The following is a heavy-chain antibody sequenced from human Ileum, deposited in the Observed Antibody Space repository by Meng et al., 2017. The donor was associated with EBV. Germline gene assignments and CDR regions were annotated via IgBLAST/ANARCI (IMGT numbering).Heavy chain of an antibody. CDR1: GLTFSDYY. D-gene: IGHD1-26*01. CDR3: ARDTGGSYWSPFDY. Sequence: QIKLLESGGGLVKPGGSLRLSCAASGLTFSDYYMSWIRQAPGKGLEWVAYISSSGNTIYYADSVKGRFTISRDNAKNSLYLQMNSLRAGDTAVYYCARDTGGSYWSPFDYWGQGTLVTVSS. V-gene: IGHV3-11*01. CDR2: ISSSGNTI. J-gene: IGHJ4*02.